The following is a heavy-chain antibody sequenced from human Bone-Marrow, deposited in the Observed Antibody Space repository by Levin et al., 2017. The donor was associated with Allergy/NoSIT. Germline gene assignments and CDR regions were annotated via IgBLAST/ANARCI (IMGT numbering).Heavy chain of an antibody. D-gene: IGHD4-17*01. CDR1: GFTFSSYG. J-gene: IGHJ2*01. CDR3: ARVDGDYQGYFDR. Sequence: GGSLRLSCAASGFTFSSYGMHWVRQAPGKGLEWVAVIWYDGSNKYYADSVKGRFTISRDNSKNTLYLQMNSLRAEDTAVYYCARVDGDYQGYFDRWGRGTLVTVSS. V-gene: IGHV3-33*01. CDR2: IWYDGSNK.